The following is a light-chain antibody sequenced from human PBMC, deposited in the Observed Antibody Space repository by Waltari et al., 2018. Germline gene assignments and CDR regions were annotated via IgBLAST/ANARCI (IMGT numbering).Light chain of an antibody. CDR2: KTS. J-gene: IGKJ1*01. V-gene: IGKV1-5*03. Sequence: DIQMTQSPSPLSASVGDRVTITCRASQSINNWLAWYHQKPGKAPKLLIYKTSTLESGVPSSCSGSGYGTEFTITTSSLQPDDFATYYCQQYNDNSTWTFGQGTKVEVK. CDR3: QQYNDNSTWT. CDR1: QSINNW.